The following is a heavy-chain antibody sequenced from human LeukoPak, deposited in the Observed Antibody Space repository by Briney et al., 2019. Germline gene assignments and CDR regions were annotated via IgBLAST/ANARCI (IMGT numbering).Heavy chain of an antibody. J-gene: IGHJ4*02. D-gene: IGHD3/OR15-3a*01. CDR1: GGSISSSNW. CDR2: IYHSGNT. CDR3: ARQTGSGLFILP. V-gene: IGHV4-4*02. Sequence: SETLSLTCAVSGGSISSSNWWTWVRQSPGKGLEWIGEIYHSGNTYYNASLKSQVSISIDTSKNQFSLKLTSVTAADTAVYYCARQTGSGLFILPGGQGTLVTVSS.